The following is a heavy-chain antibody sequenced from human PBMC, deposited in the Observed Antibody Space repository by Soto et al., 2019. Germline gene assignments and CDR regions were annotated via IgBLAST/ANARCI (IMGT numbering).Heavy chain of an antibody. V-gene: IGHV3-33*01. CDR1: GFTFSSYG. CDR3: ARDEGLYCSGGSCYDVTDYYYYSYGMDV. CDR2: IWYDGSNK. Sequence: GGSLRLSCAASGFTFSSYGMHWVRQAPGKGLEWVAVIWYDGSNKYYADSVKGRFTISRDNSKNTLYLQMNSLRAEDTAVYYCARDEGLYCSGGSCYDVTDYYYYSYGMDVWGQGTTVTVSS. D-gene: IGHD2-15*01. J-gene: IGHJ6*02.